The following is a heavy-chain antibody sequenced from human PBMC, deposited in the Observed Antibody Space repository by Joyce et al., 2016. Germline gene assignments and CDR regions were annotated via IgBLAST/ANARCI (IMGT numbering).Heavy chain of an antibody. J-gene: IGHJ5*02. CDR2: IYQSGHT. CDR1: GGSISSSNW. D-gene: IGHD2-15*01. Sequence: QVQLQESGPGLVKPSGTLSLTCAVSGGSISSSNWWSWVRQPPGKGLEWIGEIYQSGHTNYNPSLKSRVNISVDKSKNQFSMKLTSVTAADTAVYYCARGYAYCSGGSCYPPWFDPWGQGSLVTVSS. V-gene: IGHV4-4*02. CDR3: ARGYAYCSGGSCYPPWFDP.